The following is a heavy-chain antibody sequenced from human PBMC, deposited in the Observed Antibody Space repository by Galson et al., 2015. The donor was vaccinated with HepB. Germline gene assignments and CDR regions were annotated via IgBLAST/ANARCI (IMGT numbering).Heavy chain of an antibody. D-gene: IGHD3-9*01. CDR1: GFTFSNAW. J-gene: IGHJ4*02. V-gene: IGHV3-15*07. Sequence: SLRLSCAASGFTFSNAWMNWVRQAPGKGLEWVGRIKSKTDGGTTDYAAPVKGRFTISRDDSKNTLYLQMNSLKTEDTAVYYCTTALFDWLPSERDYWGQGTLVTVSS. CDR2: IKSKTDGGTT. CDR3: TTALFDWLPSERDY.